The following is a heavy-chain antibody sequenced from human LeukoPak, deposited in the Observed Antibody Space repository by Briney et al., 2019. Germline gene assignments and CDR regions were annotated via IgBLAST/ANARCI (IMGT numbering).Heavy chain of an antibody. D-gene: IGHD3/OR15-3a*01. J-gene: IGHJ4*02. Sequence: GGSLRLSCAASGFTFSSYGMHWVRQAPGKGLEWVAVISYDGSNKYYADSVKGRFTISRDNSKNTLYLQMNSLRAEDTAVYYCAKEEWFWTLDYWGQGTLVTVSS. CDR3: AKEEWFWTLDY. CDR1: GFTFSSYG. CDR2: ISYDGSNK. V-gene: IGHV3-30*18.